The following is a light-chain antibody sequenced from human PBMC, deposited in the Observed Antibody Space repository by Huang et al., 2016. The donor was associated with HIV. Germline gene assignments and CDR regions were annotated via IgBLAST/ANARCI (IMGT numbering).Light chain of an antibody. CDR3: QQYYSNPLT. J-gene: IGKJ4*01. V-gene: IGKV4-1*01. CDR1: QSVLYRSNTKNY. CDR2: WAS. Sequence: DIVMTQSPDSLAVSLGERATINCKSSQSVLYRSNTKNYVAWYQEKPGQPPKLLIYWASTRESGVPERFSGSGSGTDFTLTIRSLQAEDVAVYYCQQYYSNPLTFGGGTKVEIK.